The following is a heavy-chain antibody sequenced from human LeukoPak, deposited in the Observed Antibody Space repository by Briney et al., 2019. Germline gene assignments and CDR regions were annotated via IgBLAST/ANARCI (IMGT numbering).Heavy chain of an antibody. CDR3: AKSGSIWSHYFDY. CDR2: ISASAGSR. V-gene: IGHV3-23*01. CDR1: GFTFSNFA. D-gene: IGHD6-13*01. Sequence: PGGSLRLSCAASGFTFSNFAMSWVRQAPGKGLEWVSAISASAGSRYYADSVTGRFTISRDNSKNTLYLQMNSLRAEDTAIYYCAKSGSIWSHYFDYWGQGTLVTVSS. J-gene: IGHJ4*02.